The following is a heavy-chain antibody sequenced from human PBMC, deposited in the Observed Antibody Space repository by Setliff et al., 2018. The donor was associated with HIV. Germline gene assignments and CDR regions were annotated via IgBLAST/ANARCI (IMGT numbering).Heavy chain of an antibody. CDR1: GFTFSSYG. CDR3: ARAYNVYDYRFDSSGYDY. J-gene: IGHJ4*02. V-gene: IGHV3-7*03. D-gene: IGHD3-22*01. Sequence: GASLKISCAASGFTFSSYGMHWVRQATGKGLEWVSNTKFDGSESYYVDSVKGRFIASTDNAKHSLFLQMNSLKAEDTAVYYCARAYNVYDYRFDSSGYDYWGQGTLVTVSS. CDR2: TKFDGSES.